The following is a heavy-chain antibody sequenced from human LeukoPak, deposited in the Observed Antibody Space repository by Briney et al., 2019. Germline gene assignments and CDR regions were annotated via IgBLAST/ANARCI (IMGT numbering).Heavy chain of an antibody. CDR2: IYYSGST. J-gene: IGHJ4*02. Sequence: SETLSLTCTVSGGSISSYYWSWIRQPPGKGLEWIGYIYYSGSTNYNPSLKSRVTISVDTSKNQFSLKLSSVTAADTAVYYCARLRGGYCSSTSCYEGLDYWGQGTLVTVSS. CDR3: ARLRGGYCSSTSCYEGLDY. CDR1: GGSISSYY. D-gene: IGHD2-2*01. V-gene: IGHV4-59*01.